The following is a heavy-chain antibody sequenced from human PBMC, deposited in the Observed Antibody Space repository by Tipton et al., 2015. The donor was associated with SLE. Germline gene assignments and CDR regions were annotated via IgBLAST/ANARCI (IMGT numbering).Heavy chain of an antibody. CDR3: ARDYGVDLSDYYYGVDV. CDR2: MSYDGNNK. Sequence: SLRLSCAASGFTFSHYTMHWVRQAPGKGLEWVALMSYDGNNKYYADSVKGRFTISRDNSKNTLYLQMNGLRPEDTAMYYCARDYGVDLSDYYYGVDVWGQGTTVTVSS. CDR1: GFTFSHYT. V-gene: IGHV3-30-3*01. J-gene: IGHJ6*02. D-gene: IGHD1-26*01.